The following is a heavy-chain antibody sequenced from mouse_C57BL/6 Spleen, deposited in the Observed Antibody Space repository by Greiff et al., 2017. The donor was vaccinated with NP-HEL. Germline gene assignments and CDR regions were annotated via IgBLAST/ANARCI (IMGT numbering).Heavy chain of an antibody. Sequence: EVQLQPSGPELVKPGASVKITCKASGYSFTDYNMNWVKQSNGKSLEWIGVINPNYGTTSYNQKFKGKATLTVDQSSSTACMQLNSLTSEDSAVYYCARYGTTVVEAMDYWGQGTSVTVSS. CDR1: GYSFTDYN. CDR3: ARYGTTVVEAMDY. CDR2: INPNYGTT. D-gene: IGHD1-1*01. J-gene: IGHJ4*01. V-gene: IGHV1-39*01.